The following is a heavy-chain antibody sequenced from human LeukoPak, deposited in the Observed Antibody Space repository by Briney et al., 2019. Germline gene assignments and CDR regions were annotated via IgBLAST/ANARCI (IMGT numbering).Heavy chain of an antibody. Sequence: SETLSLTCTVSGGSVSSGSYYWSWIRQPPGTGLEWIGYIYYSGSTNYNPSLKSRVTISVDTSKNQFSLKLSSVTAADTAVYYCARWAGYSSSWPAVDYWGQGTLVTVSS. J-gene: IGHJ4*02. V-gene: IGHV4-61*01. D-gene: IGHD6-13*01. CDR1: GGSVSSGSYY. CDR2: IYYSGST. CDR3: ARWAGYSSSWPAVDY.